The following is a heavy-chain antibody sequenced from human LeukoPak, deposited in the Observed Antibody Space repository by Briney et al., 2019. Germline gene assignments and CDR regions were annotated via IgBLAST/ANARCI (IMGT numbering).Heavy chain of an antibody. D-gene: IGHD3-22*01. CDR3: ATERRYYDSLHYGMDV. V-gene: IGHV1-24*01. Sequence: GASVKVSCKVSGYTLTELSMHWVRQAPGKGLEWMGGFDPEDGETIYAQKFQGRVTMTEDTSTDTAYMELSSLRSEDTAVYYCATERRYYDSLHYGMDVWGQGTTVTISS. J-gene: IGHJ6*02. CDR1: GYTLTELS. CDR2: FDPEDGET.